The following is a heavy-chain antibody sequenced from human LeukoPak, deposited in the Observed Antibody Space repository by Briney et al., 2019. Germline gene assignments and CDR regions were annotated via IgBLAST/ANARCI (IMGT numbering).Heavy chain of an antibody. CDR1: GGTFSSYA. CDR2: IIPIFGTA. Sequence: SVKVSCKASGGTFSSYAISWVRQAPGQGLEWMGGIIPIFGTANYAQKFQGRVTITADESTSTAYMELSSLRSEDTAVYYCARNPPGEGVVVVAATVETSDYWGQGTLVTVSS. CDR3: ARNPPGEGVVVVAATVETSDY. V-gene: IGHV1-69*13. D-gene: IGHD2-15*01. J-gene: IGHJ4*02.